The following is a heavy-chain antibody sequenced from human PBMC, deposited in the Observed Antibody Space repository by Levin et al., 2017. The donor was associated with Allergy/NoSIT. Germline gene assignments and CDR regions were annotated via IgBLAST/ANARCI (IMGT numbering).Heavy chain of an antibody. Sequence: GESLKISCAASGFTFSGSAMHWVRQASGKGLEWVGRIRSKANSYATAYAASVKGRFTISRDDSKNTAYLQMNSLKTEDTAVYYCLITRGGSIVVVVAKGTAAFDIWGQGTMVTVSS. J-gene: IGHJ3*02. CDR1: GFTFSGSA. CDR3: LITRGGSIVVVVAKGTAAFDI. CDR2: IRSKANSYAT. V-gene: IGHV3-73*01. D-gene: IGHD2-15*01.